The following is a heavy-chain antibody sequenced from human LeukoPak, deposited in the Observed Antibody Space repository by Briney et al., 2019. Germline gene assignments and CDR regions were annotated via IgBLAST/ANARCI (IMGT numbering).Heavy chain of an antibody. D-gene: IGHD5-24*01. V-gene: IGHV3-30*03. CDR2: ISYDGSNK. J-gene: IGHJ4*02. Sequence: GGSLRLSCAASGFTFSSYGMHWVRQAPGKGLEWVAVISYDGSNKYYADSVKGRFTISRDNSKNTLYLQMNSLRAEDTAVYYCARGSDGYIRNGGDYWGQGTLVTVSS. CDR3: ARGSDGYIRNGGDY. CDR1: GFTFSSYG.